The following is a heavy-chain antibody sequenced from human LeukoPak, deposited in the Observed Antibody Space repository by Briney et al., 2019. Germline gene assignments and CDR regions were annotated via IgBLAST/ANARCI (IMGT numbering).Heavy chain of an antibody. J-gene: IGHJ4*02. CDR2: IKQDGSEK. D-gene: IGHD6-13*01. CDR1: GFTFSNYW. V-gene: IGHV3-7*03. CDR3: AKAAAAPGFDF. Sequence: QPGGSLRPSCAASGFTFSNYWMNWVRQAPGKGPEWVANIKQDGSEKDYVDSVKGRFTISRDNSKNTIYLQMNSLRAEDTALYYCAKAAAAPGFDFWGQGTLVTVSS.